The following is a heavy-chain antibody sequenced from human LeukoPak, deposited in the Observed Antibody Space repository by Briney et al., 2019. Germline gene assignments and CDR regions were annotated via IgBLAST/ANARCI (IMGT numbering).Heavy chain of an antibody. CDR3: ARWGDLYWYFDL. CDR1: GGSISSGSYY. Sequence: PPQTLSLTCTVSGGSISSGSYYWNWIRQPAGKGLEWIGRIYTSGTTDYNPSLKSRVTISVDTSKNQFSLKLSSVTAADTAVYYCARWGDLYWYFDLWGRGILVTVSS. CDR2: IYTSGTT. V-gene: IGHV4-61*02. J-gene: IGHJ2*01. D-gene: IGHD2-21*02.